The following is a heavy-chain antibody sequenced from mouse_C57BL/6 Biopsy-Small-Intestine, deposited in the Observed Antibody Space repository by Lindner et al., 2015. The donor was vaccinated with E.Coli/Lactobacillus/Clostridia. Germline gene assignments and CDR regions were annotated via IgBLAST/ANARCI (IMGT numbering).Heavy chain of an antibody. D-gene: IGHD1-1*01. CDR2: IYPGDGDT. Sequence: VQLQESGAELVKPGASVKISCKVSGYAFSSYWMNWVKQRPGKGLEWIGQIYPGDGDTNYNGKFKGKATLTADKSSSTAYMQLSSLTSEDSAVYFCARGDYGSSYGGLDQWGQGTSVTVSS. CDR3: ARGDYGSSYGGLDQ. V-gene: IGHV1-80*01. J-gene: IGHJ4*01. CDR1: GYAFSSYW.